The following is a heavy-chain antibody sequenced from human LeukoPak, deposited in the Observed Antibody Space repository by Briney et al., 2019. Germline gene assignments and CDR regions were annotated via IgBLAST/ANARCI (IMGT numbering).Heavy chain of an antibody. CDR1: GFTFSSYS. CDR3: AKGYDYVWGSYIEPPGD. Sequence: AGGSLRLSCAASGFTFSSYSMNWVRQAPGKGLEWVSSISSSSNYIYYADSVKGRFTISRDNSKNTLYLQMNSLRAEDTAVYYCAKGYDYVWGSYIEPPGDWGQGTLVTVSS. D-gene: IGHD3-16*01. CDR2: ISSSSNYI. J-gene: IGHJ4*02. V-gene: IGHV3-21*04.